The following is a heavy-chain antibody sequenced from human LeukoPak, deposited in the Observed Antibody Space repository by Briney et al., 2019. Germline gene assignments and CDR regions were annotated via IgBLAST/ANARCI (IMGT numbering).Heavy chain of an antibody. J-gene: IGHJ6*04. CDR2: ISSSGSTI. CDR1: VFTFSSYE. V-gene: IGHV3-48*03. CDR3: AELGITMIGGV. D-gene: IGHD3-10*02. Sequence: GGSLRLSCAASVFTFSSYEMNWVRQAPGKGLEWVSYISSSGSTIYYADSVKGRFTISRDNAKNSLYLQMNSLRAEDTAVCYCAELGITMIGGVWGKGTTVTISS.